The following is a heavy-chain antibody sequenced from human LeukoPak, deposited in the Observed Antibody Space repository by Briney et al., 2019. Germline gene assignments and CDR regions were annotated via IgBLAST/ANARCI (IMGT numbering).Heavy chain of an antibody. CDR2: IYPDDSDT. V-gene: IGHV5-51*01. Sequence: PGESLKISCQGSGYSFTSYWIAWVRQLPGKGLEWMGIIYPDDSDTRYSPSFQGQVTISADKSISTTYLQWSSLKASDTAMYYCARRSYGGKDFDQWGQGTLVTVSS. CDR1: GYSFTSYW. D-gene: IGHD4-23*01. CDR3: ARRSYGGKDFDQ. J-gene: IGHJ4*02.